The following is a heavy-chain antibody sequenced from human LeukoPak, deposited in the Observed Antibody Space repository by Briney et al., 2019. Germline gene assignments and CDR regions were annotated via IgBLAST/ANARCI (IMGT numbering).Heavy chain of an antibody. CDR3: ARGYCSGGSCYASGFDP. V-gene: IGHV4-59*12. CDR2: IYHSGST. J-gene: IGHJ5*02. Sequence: SETLSLTCTVSGGSISSYYWSWIRQPPGKGLEWIGYIYHSGSTYYNPSLKSRVTISVDRSKNQFSLKLSSVTAADTAVYYCARGYCSGGSCYASGFDPWGQGTLVTVSS. CDR1: GGSISSYY. D-gene: IGHD2-15*01.